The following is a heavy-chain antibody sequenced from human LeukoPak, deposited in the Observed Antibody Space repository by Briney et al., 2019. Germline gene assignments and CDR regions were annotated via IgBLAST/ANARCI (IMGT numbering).Heavy chain of an antibody. CDR2: VHYDGSNK. Sequence: GGSLRLSCAASGFTFSAYGMHWVRQAPGKGLEWVAFVHYDGSNKFYADSVKGRFTISRDDAKKSLYLQMNSLTAEDTAVYFCARFSEVYYYVDVWGTGTTVTVSS. CDR3: ARFSEVYYYVDV. J-gene: IGHJ6*03. CDR1: GFTFSAYG. V-gene: IGHV3-30*02. D-gene: IGHD3-3*01.